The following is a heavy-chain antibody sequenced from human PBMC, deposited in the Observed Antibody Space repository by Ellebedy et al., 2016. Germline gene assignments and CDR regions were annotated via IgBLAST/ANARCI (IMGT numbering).Heavy chain of an antibody. CDR2: IWYDGSNK. J-gene: IGHJ5*02. V-gene: IGHV3-33*08. CDR3: ARDRGVFGVPNWFDP. CDR1: GFTFSSYG. Sequence: GESLKISCAASGFTFSSYGMHWVRQAPGKGLEWVAVIWYDGSNKYYADSVKGRFTISRDNSKNTLYLQMNSLRAEDTAVYYCARDRGVFGVPNWFDPWGQGTLVTVSS. D-gene: IGHD3-3*01.